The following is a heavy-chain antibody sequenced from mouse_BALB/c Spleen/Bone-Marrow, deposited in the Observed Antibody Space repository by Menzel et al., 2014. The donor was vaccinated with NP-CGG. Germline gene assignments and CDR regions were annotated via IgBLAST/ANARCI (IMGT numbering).Heavy chain of an antibody. Sequence: QVQLKQSGPQLVRPGASVKMSCKASGYSFTSYWMHWVKQRPGQGLEWIGMIDPSDSETRLNQRFKDKATLTVDKSSSTAYMQLSSPASEDAAIYYCAGYASDPAYFAYWGQGTLVTVSA. CDR1: GYSFTSYW. D-gene: IGHD1-1*01. V-gene: IGHV1-74*01. J-gene: IGHJ3*01. CDR2: IDPSDSET. CDR3: AGYASDPAYFAY.